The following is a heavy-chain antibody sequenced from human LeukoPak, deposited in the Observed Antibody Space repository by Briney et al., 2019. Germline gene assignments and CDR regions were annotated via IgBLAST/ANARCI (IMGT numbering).Heavy chain of an antibody. CDR1: GFTFDDYA. CDR2: ISWDGTNT. Sequence: GGSLRLSCAASGFTFDDYAMHWGRHAPGKGLEGVSLISWDGTNTYYSDSVKGRFTIYRDNNKLSLYLQMNSLRTEDPALYYCATAPYDSIGIFDYWGQGTLVTVSS. D-gene: IGHD3-22*01. CDR3: ATAPYDSIGIFDY. J-gene: IGHJ4*02. V-gene: IGHV3-43D*03.